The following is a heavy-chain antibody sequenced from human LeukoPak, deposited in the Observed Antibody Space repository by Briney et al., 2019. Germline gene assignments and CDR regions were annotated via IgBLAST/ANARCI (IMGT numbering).Heavy chain of an antibody. V-gene: IGHV3-7*01. J-gene: IGHJ4*02. CDR3: AKSLDY. CDR1: GFTFSRSW. Sequence: PGGSLRLSCVASGFTFSRSWMDWVRQAPGKGLELVANIKGDGSETHYVDSAKGRFTISRDNAKNYLYLQIDRVRVEDTAIYYCAKSLDYWGQGALLTVSS. CDR2: IKGDGSET.